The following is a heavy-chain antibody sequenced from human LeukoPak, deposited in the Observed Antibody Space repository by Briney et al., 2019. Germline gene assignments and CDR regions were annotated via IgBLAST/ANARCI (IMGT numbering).Heavy chain of an antibody. CDR3: ARDLSGYDLSYFDY. V-gene: IGHV1-69*13. J-gene: IGHJ4*02. D-gene: IGHD5-12*01. CDR2: IIPIFGTA. CDR1: GGTFSSYA. Sequence: GASVKVTCKASGGTFSSYAIRWVRQAPGQGLEWMGGIIPIFGTANYAQKFQGRVTITADESTSTAYMELSSLRSEDTAVYYCARDLSGYDLSYFDYWGQGTLVTVSS.